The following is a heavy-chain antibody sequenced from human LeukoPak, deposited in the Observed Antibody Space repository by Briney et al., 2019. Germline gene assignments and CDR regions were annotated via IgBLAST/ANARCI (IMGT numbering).Heavy chain of an antibody. Sequence: GGSLRLSCAASGFTFSTYSMNWVRQAPGKGLEWVSSISSSTTYIYYADSVKGRFTSSRDTSRNTVNLQMNSLRPEDTAVYYCTRETAYGNSRPIEYWGQGTLVTVSS. CDR1: GFTFSTYS. J-gene: IGHJ4*02. CDR3: TRETAYGNSRPIEY. V-gene: IGHV3-21*01. D-gene: IGHD5-24*01. CDR2: ISSSTTYI.